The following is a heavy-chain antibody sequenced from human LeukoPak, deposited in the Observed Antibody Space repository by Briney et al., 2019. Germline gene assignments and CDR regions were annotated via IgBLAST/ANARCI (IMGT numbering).Heavy chain of an antibody. CDR2: IYYSGST. J-gene: IGHJ6*02. CDR3: ARQEGATPCYYYGMDV. Sequence: PSETLSLTCTVSGGSISSYYWSWIRQPPGKGLEWIGYIYYSGSTNYNPSLKSRVTISVDTSKNQFSLKLSSVTAADTAVYYCARQEGATPCYYYGMDVWGQGTTVTVSS. V-gene: IGHV4-59*08. D-gene: IGHD1-26*01. CDR1: GGSISSYY.